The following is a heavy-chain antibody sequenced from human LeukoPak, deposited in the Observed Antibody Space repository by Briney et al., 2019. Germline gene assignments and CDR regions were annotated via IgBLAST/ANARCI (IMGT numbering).Heavy chain of an antibody. Sequence: PGGFLRLSCAASGFTFSSYAMSWVRQAPGKGLEWVSAISGSGGSTYYADSVKGRFTISRDNSKNTLYLQMNSLRAEDTAVYYCAKQPGGGSYPRWFDPWGQGTLVTVSS. J-gene: IGHJ5*02. CDR1: GFTFSSYA. V-gene: IGHV3-23*01. CDR3: AKQPGGGSYPRWFDP. D-gene: IGHD1-26*01. CDR2: ISGSGGST.